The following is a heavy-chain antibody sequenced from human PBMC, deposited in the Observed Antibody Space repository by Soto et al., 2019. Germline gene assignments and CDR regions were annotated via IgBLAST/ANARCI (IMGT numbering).Heavy chain of an antibody. J-gene: IGHJ4*02. CDR1: GASIITDNW. CDR3: ARASASSKLRGVVIN. CDR2: IYHSGNT. D-gene: IGHD3-10*01. V-gene: IGHV4-4*02. Sequence: SETLSLTCALSGASIITDNWWSWVRQPPGKEMEWIGEIYHSGNTNFNPSVKSRVTISVDTSKNQFSLTVSSVTAADTAIYYCARASASSKLRGVVINWGQGTLVTVSS.